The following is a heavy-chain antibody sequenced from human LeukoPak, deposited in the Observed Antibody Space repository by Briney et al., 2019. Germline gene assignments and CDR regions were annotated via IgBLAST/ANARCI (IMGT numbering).Heavy chain of an antibody. CDR3: AKDMLALISGGYFAY. V-gene: IGHV3-9*03. CDR1: GFTFDDYA. CDR2: ISWDSGSI. D-gene: IGHD3-3*01. Sequence: PGGSLRLSCAASGFTFDDYAMHWVRQAPGKGLEWVSGISWDSGSIGYADSVKGRFTISRDNAKNSVYLQMNSLRAEDMALYYCAKDMLALISGGYFAYWGQGTLVTVSS. J-gene: IGHJ4*02.